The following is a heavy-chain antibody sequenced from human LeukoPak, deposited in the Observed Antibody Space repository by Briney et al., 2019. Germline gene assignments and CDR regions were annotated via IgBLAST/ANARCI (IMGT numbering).Heavy chain of an antibody. CDR2: IWYDGTNE. J-gene: IGHJ4*02. V-gene: IGHV3-33*06. CDR3: AKDDAYSVSHLDH. Sequence: GGSLRLSCAASGFTFSRYAMHWVRQAPGKGLEWVAIIWYDGTNENYADSVKGRLIISRDNSKNMVYLQMNSLRVEDTAVYYCAKDDAYSVSHLDHWGLGTLVTVS. D-gene: IGHD5/OR15-5a*01. CDR1: GFTFSRYA.